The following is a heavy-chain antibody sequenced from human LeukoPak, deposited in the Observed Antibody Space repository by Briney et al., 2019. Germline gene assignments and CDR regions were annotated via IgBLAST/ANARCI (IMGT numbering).Heavy chain of an antibody. D-gene: IGHD4/OR15-4a*01. J-gene: IGHJ5*02. CDR3: ARLTRAVGNNKFDP. Sequence: AAVKVSCKASGGTFSSYAISWVRQPPGQGLELMGGIIPIFGTANYAQKFQGRVTITADESTSTAYMELSSLRSEDTAVYYCARLTRAVGNNKFDPWGQAILVTVSS. V-gene: IGHV1-69*13. CDR2: IIPIFGTA. CDR1: GGTFSSYA.